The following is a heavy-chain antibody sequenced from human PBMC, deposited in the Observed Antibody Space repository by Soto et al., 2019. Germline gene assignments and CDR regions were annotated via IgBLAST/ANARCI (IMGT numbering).Heavy chain of an antibody. CDR1: GFTFSSYA. V-gene: IGHV3-23*01. CDR2: ISVSGGST. J-gene: IGHJ3*02. Sequence: EVQLLESGGGLVQPGGSLRPSWAASGFTFSSYAMAWVRQPPGKGLEWVPAISVSGGSTYYADSVKGRFTISRDNSKNTLYLQMNSLRAEDTAVYYCAKDRDDYYDSSGYYYGGAFDIWGQGTMVTVSS. CDR3: AKDRDDYYDSSGYYYGGAFDI. D-gene: IGHD3-22*01.